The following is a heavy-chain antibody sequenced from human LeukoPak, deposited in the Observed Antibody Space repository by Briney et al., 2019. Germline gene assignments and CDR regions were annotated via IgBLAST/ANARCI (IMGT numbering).Heavy chain of an antibody. CDR2: IYYSGST. D-gene: IGHD2-15*01. CDR1: GGSISSGDYY. J-gene: IGHJ4*02. CDR3: AREEPGYCSGGSCSYYFDY. Sequence: SETLSLTCTVSGGSISSGDYYWSWIRQPPGKGLEWIGYIYYSGSTYYNPSLKSRVTISVDTFKNQFSLKLSSVTAADTAVYYCAREEPGYCSGGSCSYYFDYWGQGTLVTVSS. V-gene: IGHV4-30-4*01.